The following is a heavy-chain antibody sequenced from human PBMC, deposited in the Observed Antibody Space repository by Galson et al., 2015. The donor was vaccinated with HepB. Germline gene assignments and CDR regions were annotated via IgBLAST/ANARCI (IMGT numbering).Heavy chain of an antibody. Sequence: SLRLSCAVSGFTFSSYTMSWVRQAPGKGLEWVSGITGSGASRDYADSVKGRFTISRDNSVNTLYLHMYSLRVEDTAVYYCVQTPDSNGLAYWGQGTLVTVSS. CDR2: ITGSGASR. CDR1: GFTFSSYT. V-gene: IGHV3-23*01. D-gene: IGHD2-8*01. J-gene: IGHJ4*02. CDR3: VQTPDSNGLAY.